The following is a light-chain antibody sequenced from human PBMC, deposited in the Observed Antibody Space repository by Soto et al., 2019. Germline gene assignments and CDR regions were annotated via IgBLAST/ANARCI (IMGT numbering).Light chain of an antibody. CDR2: GAS. J-gene: IGKJ1*01. CDR3: QHYNIWPPWT. CDR1: QSIDSD. Sequence: IVMTQSPATLSVSPGERATLSCRASQSIDSDLAWYQQKPGQAPRLLIYGASTRATGIPARFSGSGSGTEFTLTISSLQSEDVAIYYCQHYNIWPPWTFGQGTKVEVK. V-gene: IGKV3-15*01.